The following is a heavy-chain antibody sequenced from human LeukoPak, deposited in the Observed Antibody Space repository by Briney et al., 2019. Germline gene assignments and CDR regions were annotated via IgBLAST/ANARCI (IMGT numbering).Heavy chain of an antibody. Sequence: TLSLTCTVSGGSITTGVYYWTWIRQHPGKGLEWIGYIYHSGSTHYNPSHKSRVTMSIDTSRNQFSLKLSSVTAADTAVYYCARAPSGSASDGAFDLWGQGTMVTVSS. CDR2: IYHSGST. D-gene: IGHD2-15*01. J-gene: IGHJ3*01. V-gene: IGHV4-30-4*08. CDR1: GGSITTGVYY. CDR3: ARAPSGSASDGAFDL.